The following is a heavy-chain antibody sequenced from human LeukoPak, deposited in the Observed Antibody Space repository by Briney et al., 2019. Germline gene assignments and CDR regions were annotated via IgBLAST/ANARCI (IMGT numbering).Heavy chain of an antibody. Sequence: SETLSLTCAVSGGSIRSSSYYWAWIRQPPGKSLEWIATGRYSGSTFYNPSLKSRVSLSMDTSNNHFSLRVTSLTAADSAIYYCARGQGAFGGYEWANWFDPWGQGTLVTVSS. CDR2: GRYSGST. V-gene: IGHV4-39*02. CDR3: ARGQGAFGGYEWANWFDP. D-gene: IGHD1-26*01. CDR1: GGSIRSSSYY. J-gene: IGHJ5*02.